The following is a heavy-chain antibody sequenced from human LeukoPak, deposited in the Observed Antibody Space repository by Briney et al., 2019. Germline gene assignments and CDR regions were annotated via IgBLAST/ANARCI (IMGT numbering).Heavy chain of an antibody. V-gene: IGHV4-59*01. CDR1: GGSITTYY. CDR2: IYYTGNT. J-gene: IGHJ4*02. Sequence: SETLSLNCTVSGGSITTYYWSWIRQPPGKGLEWIGYIYYTGNTNYNPSLESRVTMSVDTSKKEFSLKISSVTAADTAVYFCASGSVVTALDQWGQGTLVTVSS. D-gene: IGHD2-21*02. CDR3: ASGSVVTALDQ.